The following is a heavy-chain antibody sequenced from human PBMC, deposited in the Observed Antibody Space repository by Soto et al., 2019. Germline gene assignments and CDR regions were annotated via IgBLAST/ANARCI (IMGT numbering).Heavy chain of an antibody. J-gene: IGHJ4*02. D-gene: IGHD3-9*01. V-gene: IGHV4-31*03. CDR2: VSYSGST. Sequence: SETLSLTCTVSGGSVSSSSYYWGWIRQHPGKGLEWIGSVSYSGSTYYSPSLKSRVTISVDTSKNQFSLRLNSVTAADTAVYYCARDVLTGYDYWGQGTLVTVSS. CDR1: GGSVSSSSYY. CDR3: ARDVLTGYDY.